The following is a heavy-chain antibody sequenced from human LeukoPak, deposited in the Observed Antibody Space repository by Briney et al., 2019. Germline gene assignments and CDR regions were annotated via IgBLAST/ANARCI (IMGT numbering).Heavy chain of an antibody. J-gene: IGHJ4*02. CDR3: ARDPEALYYDFWSGYFDY. CDR2: IIPIFGTA. V-gene: IGHV1-69*13. CDR1: GGTFSSYA. Sequence: SVKVSCKASGGTFSSYAISWVRQAPGQGLEWMGGIIPIFGTANYAQKFQGRVTITADESTSTAYMELSSLRSEDTAVYYCARDPEALYYDFWSGYFDYWGQGTLVTVSS. D-gene: IGHD3-3*01.